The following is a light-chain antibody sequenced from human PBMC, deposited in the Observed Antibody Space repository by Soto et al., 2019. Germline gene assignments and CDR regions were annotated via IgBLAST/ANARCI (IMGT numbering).Light chain of an antibody. CDR3: QHYGSSSFA. Sequence: EIVLTQSPGTLSLSPGERATLSCRASQSVSSSYLAWYQQKPGQAPRLLIYGASSRATGIPDRFGGSGSGTDFTLTISRLEPEDFAVYYCQHYGSSSFAFGQGTKVEIK. CDR2: GAS. V-gene: IGKV3-20*01. J-gene: IGKJ1*01. CDR1: QSVSSSY.